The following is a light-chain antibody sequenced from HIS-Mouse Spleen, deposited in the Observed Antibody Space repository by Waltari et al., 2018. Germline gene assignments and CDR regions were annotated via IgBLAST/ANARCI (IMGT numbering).Light chain of an antibody. CDR3: YSTDSSGNHRV. Sequence: SYELPRPPSVSVSPGQTARITCSVDALPTKYAYWYQQKSGQAPGLVIYEDSKRPSGIPERFSGSSSGTMATLTSSGAQVEDEADYYCYSTDSSGNHRVFGGGTKLTVL. J-gene: IGLJ2*01. CDR1: ALPTKY. CDR2: EDS. V-gene: IGLV3-10*01.